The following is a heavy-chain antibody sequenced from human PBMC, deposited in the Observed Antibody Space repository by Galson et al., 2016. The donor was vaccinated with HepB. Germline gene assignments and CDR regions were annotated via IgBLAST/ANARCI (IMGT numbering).Heavy chain of an antibody. J-gene: IGHJ6*02. CDR3: ARRLSIHDSSGEPVLLGYSMDV. Sequence: PALVKPTQTLTLTCTVSGFSLSTSGVGVGWIRQPPGKALEWVAVVYWDDDKRYSPSLKSRLTITKDTSKNQVVLTLTNMDPVDTATYYCARRLSIHDSSGEPVLLGYSMDVWGQGTTVTVSS. D-gene: IGHD3-22*01. CDR2: VYWDDDK. CDR1: GFSLSTSGVG. V-gene: IGHV2-5*02.